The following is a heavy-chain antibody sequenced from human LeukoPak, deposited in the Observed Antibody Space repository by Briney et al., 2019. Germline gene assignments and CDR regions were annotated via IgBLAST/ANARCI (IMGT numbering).Heavy chain of an antibody. J-gene: IGHJ5*02. CDR3: ARVDYDILTGYPKGFDP. Sequence: PSETLSLTCAVYGGSFSGYYWSWIRQPPGKGLEWIGEINHSGSTNYNPSLKSRVTISVDTSKNQFSLKLSSVTAADTAVYYCARVDYDILTGYPKGFDPWGQGTLVTVSS. V-gene: IGHV4-34*01. D-gene: IGHD3-9*01. CDR1: GGSFSGYY. CDR2: INHSGST.